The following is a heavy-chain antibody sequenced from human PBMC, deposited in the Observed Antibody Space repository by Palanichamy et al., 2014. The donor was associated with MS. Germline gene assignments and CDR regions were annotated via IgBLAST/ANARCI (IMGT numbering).Heavy chain of an antibody. Sequence: QVQLQQWGAGLLRPSETLSLTCAVYGGSFSGYYWNWIRQPPGKGLEWIGEITHGGSTNYNPSLKSRVTISVDTAKNQFSLNLTSMTAADTAVYYCSRGRPAHHWGQGTLVTVSS. V-gene: IGHV4-34*01. J-gene: IGHJ5*02. CDR1: GGSFSGYY. CDR3: SRGRPAHH. CDR2: ITHGGST.